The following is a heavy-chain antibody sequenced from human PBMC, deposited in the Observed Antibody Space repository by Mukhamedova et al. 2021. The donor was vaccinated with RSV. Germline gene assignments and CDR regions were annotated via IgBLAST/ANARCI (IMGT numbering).Heavy chain of an antibody. V-gene: IGHV3-9*01. D-gene: IGHD4-11*01. Sequence: NSGSIGYADSVKGRFTISRDNAKNSLYLQMNSLRAEDTALYYCAKDNTVTTAGAYFDYWGQGTLVTVSS. J-gene: IGHJ4*02. CDR3: AKDNTVTTAGAYFDY. CDR2: NSGSI.